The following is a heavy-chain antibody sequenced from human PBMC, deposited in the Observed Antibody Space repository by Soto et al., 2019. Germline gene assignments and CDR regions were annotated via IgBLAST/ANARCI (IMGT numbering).Heavy chain of an antibody. CDR2: ISGSDDST. Sequence: EVQLLESGGGLVQPGESLRLSCAASGFTFSSYAMSWVGQVPGKGLEWVSVISGSDDSTYYADSVKGRFTISRDNSKNTLYLQMNSLRAEDTAVYHCAKRSSSSTFDYWGQGTLVTVSS. CDR1: GFTFSSYA. D-gene: IGHD6-6*01. V-gene: IGHV3-23*01. J-gene: IGHJ4*02. CDR3: AKRSSSSTFDY.